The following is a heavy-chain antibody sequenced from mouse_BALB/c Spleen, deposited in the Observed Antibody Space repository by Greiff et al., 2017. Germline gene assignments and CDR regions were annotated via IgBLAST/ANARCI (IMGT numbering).Heavy chain of an antibody. CDR2: IWSGGST. CDR1: GFSLTSYG. D-gene: IGHD3-2*01. Sequence: VQLQQSGPSLVQPSQSLSITCTASGFSLTSYGVHWVRQSPGKGLEWLGVIWSGGSTAYNADFMSSMGITNDNSKSQVSFIMNSLQAADTSVYYCAPRDSSGLFDYWGQGTTVTVSS. J-gene: IGHJ2*01. V-gene: IGHV2-5-1*01. CDR3: APRDSSGLFDY.